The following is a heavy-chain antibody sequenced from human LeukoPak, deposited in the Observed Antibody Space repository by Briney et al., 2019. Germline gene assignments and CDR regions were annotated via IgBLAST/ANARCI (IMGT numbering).Heavy chain of an antibody. D-gene: IGHD3-16*01. V-gene: IGHV3-7*03. CDR1: GFTFSSYW. CDR3: VRDGLLGGLHLFDY. Sequence: PGGSLRLSCAASGFTFSSYWMSWVRQAPGKGLEWVAIIKQDGSEKYYVDSVEGRFAISRDNAKNSLYLQMSSLKTEDTAVYYCVRDGLLGGLHLFDYWGQGTLVTVSS. CDR2: IKQDGSEK. J-gene: IGHJ4*02.